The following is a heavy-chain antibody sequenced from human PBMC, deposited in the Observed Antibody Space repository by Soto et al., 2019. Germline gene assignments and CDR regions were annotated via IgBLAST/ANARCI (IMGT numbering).Heavy chain of an antibody. J-gene: IGHJ4*02. D-gene: IGHD6-19*01. CDR1: GGSISSSNW. V-gene: IGHV4-4*02. CDR3: AALGSGWQDYFDY. CDR2: IYHSGST. Sequence: QVQLQESGPGLVKPSGTLSLTCAVSGGSISSSNWWSWVRQPPGKWLEWIGDIYHSGSTNYNPSLKSRVTISVDKSKNQFSLKLSSVTAADTAVYYCAALGSGWQDYFDYWGQGTLVTVSS.